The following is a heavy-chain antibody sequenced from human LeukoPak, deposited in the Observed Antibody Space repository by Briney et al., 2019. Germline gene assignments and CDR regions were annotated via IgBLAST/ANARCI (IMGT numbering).Heavy chain of an antibody. Sequence: GESLKIPCQGSGYSSTSYWIGWVRQMPGKGLEWMGIIYPGDSDTRHSPSFQGQVTISADKSISTAYLQWSSLKASITAMYYCARLSVIAADGTHYFDYWGQGTLVTVSS. CDR1: GYSSTSYW. V-gene: IGHV5-51*01. CDR2: IYPGDSDT. J-gene: IGHJ4*02. D-gene: IGHD6-13*01. CDR3: ARLSVIAADGTHYFDY.